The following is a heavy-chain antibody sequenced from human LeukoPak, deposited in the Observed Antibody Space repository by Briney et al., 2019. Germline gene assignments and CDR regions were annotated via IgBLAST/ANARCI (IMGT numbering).Heavy chain of an antibody. CDR1: GFTFSNTW. V-gene: IGHV3-7*01. CDR3: ARDMKGNLDY. J-gene: IGHJ4*02. Sequence: GGSLRLSCAASGFTFSNTWMAWVRQAPGKGLDWVANINQDGGTRQYADSVRGRFTISRDNAKNSLYLEMNSLRAEDTGLYHCARDMKGNLDYWGQGTLATVSS. CDR2: INQDGGTR. D-gene: IGHD3-16*01.